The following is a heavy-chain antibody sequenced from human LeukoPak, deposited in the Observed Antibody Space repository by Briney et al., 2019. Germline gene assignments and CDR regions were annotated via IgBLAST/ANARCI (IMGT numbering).Heavy chain of an antibody. CDR3: ARDASANYYNWFDP. V-gene: IGHV4-59*01. CDR2: VYNSGST. D-gene: IGHD3-10*01. J-gene: IGHJ5*02. Sequence: SETLSLTCTVSGGSISSYYWSWIRQSPGKGLEWIGLVYNSGSTNFNPSLKSRVTISVDMSKNQFSLSLTSVTAADTAVYYCARDASANYYNWFDPWGRGTLVTVSS. CDR1: GGSISSYY.